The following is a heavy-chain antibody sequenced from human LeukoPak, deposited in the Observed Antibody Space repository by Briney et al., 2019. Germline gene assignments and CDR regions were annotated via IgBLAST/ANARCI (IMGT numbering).Heavy chain of an antibody. CDR2: IYHSRST. CDR1: GYSISSGYY. Sequence: SETLSLTCAVSGYSISSGYYWGWIRQPPGKGLEWIGSIYHSRSTYYNPSLKSRVTISADTSKNQFSLKLSSVTAADTAMYYCANHAVTSTWFFDLWGRGTLVTVSS. D-gene: IGHD4-17*01. CDR3: ANHAVTSTWFFDL. V-gene: IGHV4-38-2*01. J-gene: IGHJ2*01.